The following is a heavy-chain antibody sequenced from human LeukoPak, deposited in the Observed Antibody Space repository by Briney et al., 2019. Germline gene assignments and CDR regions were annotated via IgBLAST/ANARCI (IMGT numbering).Heavy chain of an antibody. J-gene: IGHJ3*02. CDR3: ARNGDYLAFDI. D-gene: IGHD4-17*01. Sequence: GSLRLSCAASGFTFSSYSMNWIRQPPGKGLEWIGYIYYSGSTNYNPSLKSRVTISVDTSKNQFSLKLSSVTAADTAVYYCARNGDYLAFDIWGQGTMVTVSS. CDR2: IYYSGST. V-gene: IGHV4-59*01. CDR1: GFTFSSYS.